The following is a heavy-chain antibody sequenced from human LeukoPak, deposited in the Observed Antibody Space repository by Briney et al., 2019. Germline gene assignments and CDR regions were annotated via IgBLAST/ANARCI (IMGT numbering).Heavy chain of an antibody. V-gene: IGHV4-59*08. CDR1: GDPISGNY. D-gene: IGHD5-24*01. CDR3: ARLGDGDNLRYFVY. CDR2: IYYSGST. Sequence: SETLSLTCTVSGDPISGNYWTWIPQPPGKGLEWIGHIYYSGSTNYNASLKSRVTISVDTSKSQVSLKLSSVTAADTAVYYCARLGDGDNLRYFVYWGQGTLVTVSS. J-gene: IGHJ4*02.